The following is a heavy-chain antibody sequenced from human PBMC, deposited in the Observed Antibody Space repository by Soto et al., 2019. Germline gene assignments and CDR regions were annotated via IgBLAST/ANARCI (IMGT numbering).Heavy chain of an antibody. CDR3: ARSAVAMTAVGYFDY. CDR1: GYSISSSNW. J-gene: IGHJ4*02. D-gene: IGHD2-2*01. V-gene: IGHV4-28*01. Sequence: QVQLQESGPGLVKPSDTLSLTCAVSGYSISSSNWWGWIRQPPGKGLEWIGYIYYSGSTYYNPSLKSRVTMSVETSKNQFYLKLSSVTAVDTAVYYCARSAVAMTAVGYFDYRGQGTLVTLSS. CDR2: IYYSGST.